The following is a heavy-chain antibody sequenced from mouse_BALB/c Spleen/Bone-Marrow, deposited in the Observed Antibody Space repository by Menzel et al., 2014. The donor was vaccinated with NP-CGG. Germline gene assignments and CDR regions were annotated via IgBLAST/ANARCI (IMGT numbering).Heavy chain of an antibody. CDR2: IDPANGNT. V-gene: IGHV14-3*02. Sequence: VHVKQSGAELVKPGASVKLSCTASGFNIKDTYMHWVKQRPEQGLEWIGRIDPANGNTKYDPKFQGKATITADTSSNTAYLQLSSRTSEDTAVYYCARYRLGTYFDYWGQGTTLTVSS. CDR3: ARYRLGTYFDY. CDR1: GFNIKDTY. J-gene: IGHJ2*01. D-gene: IGHD1-2*01.